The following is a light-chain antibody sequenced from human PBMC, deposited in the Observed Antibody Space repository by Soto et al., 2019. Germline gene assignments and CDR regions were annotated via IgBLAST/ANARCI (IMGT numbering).Light chain of an antibody. CDR1: SGSIASNF. J-gene: IGLJ1*01. Sequence: NFMLTQPHSASESPGKTVTNSYTRSSGSIASNFVQWSQQRPGSSPTTVLYQDNQRPSGVPHRFSGSIDRSSNSASLTISGLRTEDEADYYCQSYDESSHVFGPGTKLTVL. V-gene: IGLV6-57*01. CDR3: QSYDESSHV. CDR2: QDN.